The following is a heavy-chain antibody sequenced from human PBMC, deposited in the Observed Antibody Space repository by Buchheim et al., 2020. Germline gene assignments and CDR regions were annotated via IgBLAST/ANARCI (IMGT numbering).Heavy chain of an antibody. J-gene: IGHJ6*02. CDR1: GFTFSSYA. V-gene: IGHV3-23*01. CDR2: ISGSGGST. D-gene: IGHD3-10*01. Sequence: EVQLLESGGGLVQPGGSLRLSCAASGFTFSSYAMSWVRQAPGKGLEWVSAISGSGGSTYYADSVKGRFTLSRDNSKNTLYLQMNSLRAEDTAVYDCAKALLHYVPRPSGSGHDYGMDVCGQGTT. CDR3: AKALLHYVPRPSGSGHDYGMDV.